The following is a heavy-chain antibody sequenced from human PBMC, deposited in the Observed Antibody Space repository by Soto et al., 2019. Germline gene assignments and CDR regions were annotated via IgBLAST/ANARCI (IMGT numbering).Heavy chain of an antibody. J-gene: IGHJ6*03. Sequence: LQESGPGLVKPSETLSLTCSVFGDSISSRSYYWAWIRRPPGMGLEWIASISYTGNTYYNPSLTSRAAISGDTSKNQSSLKLSFVTAADTAVYYCARFSWYDGDSITNYYMDFWGNGATVTVSS. CDR1: GDSISSRSYY. D-gene: IGHD6-13*01. V-gene: IGHV4-39*01. CDR2: ISYTGNT. CDR3: ARFSWYDGDSITNYYMDF.